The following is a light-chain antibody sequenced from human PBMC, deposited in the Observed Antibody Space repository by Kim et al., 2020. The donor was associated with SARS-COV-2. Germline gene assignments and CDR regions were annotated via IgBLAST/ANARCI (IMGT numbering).Light chain of an antibody. Sequence: TTINCKSSQSVLYSSNNKNYLAWYQQKPGQPPKLLIYWASTRESGVPDRFSGSGSGTDFTLTISSLQAEDVAVYYCQQYYSTPPTFGQGTRLEIK. CDR1: QSVLYSSNNKNY. CDR3: QQYYSTPPT. CDR2: WAS. J-gene: IGKJ5*01. V-gene: IGKV4-1*01.